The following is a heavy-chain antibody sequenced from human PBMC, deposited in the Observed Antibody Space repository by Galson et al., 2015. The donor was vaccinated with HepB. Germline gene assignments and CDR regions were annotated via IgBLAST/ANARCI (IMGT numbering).Heavy chain of an antibody. CDR1: GYTFTSYA. Sequence: SVKVSCKASGYTFTSYAMHWVRQAPGQRLEWMGWINAGNGNTKYSQKFQGRVTITRDTSASTAYMELSSLRSEDTAVYYCARETTVVTLAYWYFDLWGRGTLVTVSS. J-gene: IGHJ2*01. D-gene: IGHD4-23*01. CDR3: ARETTVVTLAYWYFDL. V-gene: IGHV1-3*01. CDR2: INAGNGNT.